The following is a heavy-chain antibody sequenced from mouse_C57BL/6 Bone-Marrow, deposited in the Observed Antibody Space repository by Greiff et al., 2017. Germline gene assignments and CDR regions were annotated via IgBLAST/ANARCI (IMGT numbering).Heavy chain of an antibody. CDR3: ARQRGYRSNYIYAMDY. CDR1: GFTFSSYG. D-gene: IGHD2-5*01. J-gene: IGHJ4*01. CDR2: ISSGGSYT. Sequence: EVMLVESGGDLVKPGGSLKLSCAASGFTFSSYGMSWVRQTPDKRLEWVATISSGGSYTYYPDSVKGRFTISRDNAKNTLYLQMSSLKSEDTAMYYCARQRGYRSNYIYAMDYWGQGTSVTVSS. V-gene: IGHV5-6*01.